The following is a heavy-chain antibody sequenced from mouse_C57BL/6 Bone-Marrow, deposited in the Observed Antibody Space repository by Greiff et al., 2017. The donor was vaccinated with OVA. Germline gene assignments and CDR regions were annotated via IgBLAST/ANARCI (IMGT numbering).Heavy chain of an antibody. J-gene: IGHJ4*01. CDR1: GFTFSDYG. CDR2: ISRGSSTI. Sequence: EVQRVESGGGLVKPGGSLKLSCAASGFTFSDYGMHWVRQAPEKGLEWVAYISRGSSTIYYADTVKGRFTISRDNAKNTLYLQMTSLRSEDTAMYYCAMVTKYAMDDWGQGTSVTVSS. V-gene: IGHV5-17*01. D-gene: IGHD2-1*01. CDR3: AMVTKYAMDD.